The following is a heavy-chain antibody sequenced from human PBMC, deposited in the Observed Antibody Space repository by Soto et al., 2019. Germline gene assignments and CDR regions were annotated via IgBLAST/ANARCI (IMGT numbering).Heavy chain of an antibody. CDR1: GGSISSYY. D-gene: IGHD5-12*01. J-gene: IGHJ3*02. Sequence: SETLSLTCTVSGGSISSYYWSWIRQPPGKGLEWIGYIYYSGSTNYNPSLKSRVTISVDTSKNQFSLKLSSVTAADTAVYYRARGKMATIFGRFAFDIWGQGTMVTVSS. CDR2: IYYSGST. V-gene: IGHV4-59*01. CDR3: ARGKMATIFGRFAFDI.